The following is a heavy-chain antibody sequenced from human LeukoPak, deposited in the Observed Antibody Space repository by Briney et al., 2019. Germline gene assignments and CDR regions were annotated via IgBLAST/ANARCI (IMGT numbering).Heavy chain of an antibody. CDR2: ISSSGSTI. CDR1: GFTSSIYE. D-gene: IGHD6-19*01. Sequence: GGSLGLSWAASGFTSSIYEMNWFPQAPGKGLEGVSYISSSGSTIYYADSVKGRFTISRDNAKNSLYLQMNSLRAEDTAVYYCARARLGYYYYYMDVWGKGTTVTISS. CDR3: ARARLGYYYYYMDV. J-gene: IGHJ6*03. V-gene: IGHV3-48*03.